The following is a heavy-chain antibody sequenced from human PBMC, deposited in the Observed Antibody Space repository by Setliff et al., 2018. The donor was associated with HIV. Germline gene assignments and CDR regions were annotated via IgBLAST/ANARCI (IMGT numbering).Heavy chain of an antibody. CDR3: ARDFSGQQLVGGWFDP. V-gene: IGHV1-69*13. D-gene: IGHD6-13*01. CDR1: GYTFTSYG. J-gene: IGHJ5*02. Sequence: SVKVSCKASGYTFTSYGISWVRQAPGQGLEWMGGIIPIFGTTHYAQKFQGRVTITADESTSTAYMELSSLRSDDTAVYYCARDFSGQQLVGGWFDPWGQGTLVTVSS. CDR2: IIPIFGTT.